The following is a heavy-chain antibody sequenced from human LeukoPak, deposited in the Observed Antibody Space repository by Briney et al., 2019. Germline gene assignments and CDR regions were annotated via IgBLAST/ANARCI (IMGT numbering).Heavy chain of an antibody. J-gene: IGHJ4*02. CDR1: GFTFGSQA. Sequence: GESLRRSCGASGFTFGSQAMRWVRQAQGNGLEWVSAISRSSASTYYADSVKGQFTISRDNTKNALYLQMNSRRAEDTAVYYCAKDGWREPVGCDYFDYWGQGTLVTVSS. CDR2: ISRSSAST. D-gene: IGHD1-26*01. V-gene: IGHV3-23*01. CDR3: AKDGWREPVGCDYFDY.